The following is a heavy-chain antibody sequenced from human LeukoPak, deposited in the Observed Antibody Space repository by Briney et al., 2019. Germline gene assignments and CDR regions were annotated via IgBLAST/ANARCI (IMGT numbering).Heavy chain of an antibody. D-gene: IGHD3-3*01. CDR2: IIPIFGTA. V-gene: IGHV1-69*05. Sequence: SVKVSCKASGGTFSSYAISWVRQAPGQGLEWMGGIIPIFGTANYAQKLQGRVTITTDESTSTAYMELSSLRSEDTAVYHCARGLFQDFWSGFYYFDYWGQGTLVTVSS. J-gene: IGHJ4*02. CDR3: ARGLFQDFWSGFYYFDY. CDR1: GGTFSSYA.